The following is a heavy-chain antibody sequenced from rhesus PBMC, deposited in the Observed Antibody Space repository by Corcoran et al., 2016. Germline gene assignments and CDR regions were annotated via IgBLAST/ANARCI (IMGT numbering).Heavy chain of an antibody. D-gene: IGHD4-17*01. Sequence: QLQLQESGPGLVKPSETLSLTCAVSGGSISSSYWSWIRQAPGKGLEWIGYIYGSGSSTIYNPSLKSRVTLSVDTSKNQLSLKLISVTAADTAVYYCATSNYEFYFDYWGQGVLVTVSS. J-gene: IGHJ4*01. CDR2: IYGSGSST. CDR1: GGSISSSY. CDR3: ATSNYEFYFDY. V-gene: IGHV4-169*01.